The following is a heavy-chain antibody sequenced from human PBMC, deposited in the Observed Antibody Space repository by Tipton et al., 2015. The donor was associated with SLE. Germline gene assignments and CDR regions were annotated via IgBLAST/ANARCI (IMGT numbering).Heavy chain of an antibody. Sequence: TLSLTCAVYAGSFGGHYWSWIRQPPGKGPEWIGYIYYSGSTNYNPSLKSRVTISVDTSKNQFSLKLSSVTAADTAVYYCARAPDGAVAGMSEYWGQGTLVTVSS. D-gene: IGHD6-19*01. V-gene: IGHV4-59*11. CDR3: ARAPDGAVAGMSEY. CDR2: IYYSGST. J-gene: IGHJ4*02. CDR1: AGSFGGHY.